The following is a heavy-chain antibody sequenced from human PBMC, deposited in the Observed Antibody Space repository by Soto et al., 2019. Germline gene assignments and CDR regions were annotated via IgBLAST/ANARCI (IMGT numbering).Heavy chain of an antibody. V-gene: IGHV4-39*01. D-gene: IGHD5-18*01. J-gene: IGHJ4*02. CDR2: IYFGGST. CDR1: GGSISSSTYY. Sequence: LCGGSISSSTYYGGWIRQPPGKGLEWIGSIYFGGSTYHNPSLKSRVTISVDSSKNQFSLRVISVTAADTTVYYCARHSGYNYFYIFDYWGQGTLLSVSS. CDR3: ARHSGYNYFYIFDY.